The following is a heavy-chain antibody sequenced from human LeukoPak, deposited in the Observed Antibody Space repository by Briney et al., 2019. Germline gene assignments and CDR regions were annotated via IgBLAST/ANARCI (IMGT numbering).Heavy chain of an antibody. CDR2: INHSGST. V-gene: IGHV4-34*01. D-gene: IGHD6-13*01. CDR1: GGSFSGYY. J-gene: IGHJ4*02. CDR3: VLRDIAPKSPIFDY. Sequence: SETLSLTCAVYGGSFSGYYWSWIRQPPGKGLEWIGEINHSGSTNYNPSLKSRVTISVDTSKNQFSLKLSPVTAADTAVYYCVLRDIAPKSPIFDYWGQGTLVTVSS.